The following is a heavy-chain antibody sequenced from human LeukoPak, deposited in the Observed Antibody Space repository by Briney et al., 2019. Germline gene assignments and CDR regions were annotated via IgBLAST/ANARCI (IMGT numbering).Heavy chain of an antibody. Sequence: GGSLRLSCAASGFTFSSYGMHWVRQAPGKGLEWVAVIWYDGSNKYYADSVKGRFTISRDNSKNTLYLQMNSLRAEDTAVYYCARVGIIGSAYGMDVWGQGTTVTVSS. CDR1: GFTFSSYG. J-gene: IGHJ6*02. CDR2: IWYDGSNK. V-gene: IGHV3-33*01. CDR3: ARVGIIGSAYGMDV. D-gene: IGHD3-16*01.